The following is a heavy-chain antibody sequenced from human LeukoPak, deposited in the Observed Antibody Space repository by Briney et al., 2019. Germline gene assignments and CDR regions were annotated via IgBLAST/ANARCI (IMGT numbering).Heavy chain of an antibody. D-gene: IGHD6-13*01. J-gene: IGHJ4*02. Sequence: SETLSLTCTVSGGSISSYYWSWIRQPAGKGLEWIGSIYYSGSTNYNPSLKSRVTISVDTSKNQFSLKLSSVTAADTAVYYCARSRTSSPIKWGQGTLVTVSS. V-gene: IGHV4-59*01. CDR2: IYYSGST. CDR1: GGSISSYY. CDR3: ARSRTSSPIK.